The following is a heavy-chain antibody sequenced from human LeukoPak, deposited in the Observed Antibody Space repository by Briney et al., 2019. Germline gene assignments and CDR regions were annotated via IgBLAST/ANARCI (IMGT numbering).Heavy chain of an antibody. CDR1: GYTFTSYG. CDR3: ARVALYSSRVVSHYYGMDV. D-gene: IGHD6-13*01. V-gene: IGHV1-18*01. J-gene: IGHJ6*02. CDR2: ISAYNGNT. Sequence: GXSVKVSCKASGYTFTSYGISWVRQAPGQGLEWMGWISAYNGNTNYAQKLQGRVTMTTDTSTSTAYMEPRSLRSDDTAVYYCARVALYSSRVVSHYYGMDVWGQGTTVTVSS.